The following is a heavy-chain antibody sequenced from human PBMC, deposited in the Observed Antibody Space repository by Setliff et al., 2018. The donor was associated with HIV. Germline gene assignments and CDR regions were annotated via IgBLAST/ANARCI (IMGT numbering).Heavy chain of an antibody. V-gene: IGHV5-51*01. CDR1: GSSFSTYW. CDR2: LYFGDSDP. Sequence: GESLKISCKTSGSSFSTYWVGWVRQMPGKGLEWLGILYFGDSDPKYNPSFEGQVTISADKSIKTAFLQWRSLKTSDSAIYYCAKLGWALSQRKPGWFDPWGQGTLVTVSS. CDR3: AKLGWALSQRKPGWFDP. J-gene: IGHJ5*02. D-gene: IGHD6-19*01.